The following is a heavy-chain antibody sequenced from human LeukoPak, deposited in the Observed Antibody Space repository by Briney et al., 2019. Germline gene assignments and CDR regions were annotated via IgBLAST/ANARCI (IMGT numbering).Heavy chain of an antibody. J-gene: IGHJ6*02. CDR2: ISYDGSNK. D-gene: IGHD2-2*01. Sequence: SGRSLRLSCAASGFTFSSYGMHWVRQAPGKGLEWVAVISYDGSNKYYADSVKGRFTISRDNSKNTLYLQMNSLRAEDTAVYYCARVKEYQLLSGMDVWGQGTTVTVSS. CDR3: ARVKEYQLLSGMDV. V-gene: IGHV3-30*03. CDR1: GFTFSSYG.